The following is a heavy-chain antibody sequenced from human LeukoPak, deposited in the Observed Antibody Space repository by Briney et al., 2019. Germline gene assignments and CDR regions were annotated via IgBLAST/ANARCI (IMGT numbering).Heavy chain of an antibody. CDR1: GFTFSSYG. J-gene: IGHJ5*02. CDR3: ARGGPYYDFWSGYYAITFDP. D-gene: IGHD3-3*01. CDR2: IWYDGSNK. Sequence: GGSLRLSCAASGFTFSSYGMRWVRQAPGKGLEWVAVIWYDGSNKYYADSAKGRFTISRDNSKNTLYLQMNSLRAEDTAVYYCARGGPYYDFWSGYYAITFDPWGQGTLVTVSS. V-gene: IGHV3-33*01.